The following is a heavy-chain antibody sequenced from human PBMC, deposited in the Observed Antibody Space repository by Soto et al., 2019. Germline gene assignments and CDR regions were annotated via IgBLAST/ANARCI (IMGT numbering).Heavy chain of an antibody. D-gene: IGHD6-13*01. Sequence: EVQLLESGGGLVQPGGSLRLSCAASGFFFSSYAMSWVRRAPGKGLEWVSGIGGSGGYKSYADSVKGRFTISRDNSKNTLYLQRESLGAEDTAVYYCAKDAAMVSSTFNYFDYWGQGTLVAVSS. J-gene: IGHJ4*02. CDR2: IGGSGGYK. V-gene: IGHV3-23*01. CDR1: GFFFSSYA. CDR3: AKDAAMVSSTFNYFDY.